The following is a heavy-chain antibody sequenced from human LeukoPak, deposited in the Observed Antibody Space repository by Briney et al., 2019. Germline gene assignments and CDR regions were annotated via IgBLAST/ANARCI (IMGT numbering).Heavy chain of an antibody. D-gene: IGHD3-16*02. V-gene: IGHV3-53*01. CDR1: GFTVSSNY. CDR3: AKSLGVGGYTRYKGFDQ. CDR2: IYSGGST. Sequence: GGSLRLSCAASGFTVSSNYMSWVRQAPGKGLEWVSVIYSGGSTYYADSVKGRFTISRDNSKNTLYLQMNSLRAEDTAAYYCAKSLGVGGYTRYKGFDQWGQGTLVVVSS. J-gene: IGHJ4*02.